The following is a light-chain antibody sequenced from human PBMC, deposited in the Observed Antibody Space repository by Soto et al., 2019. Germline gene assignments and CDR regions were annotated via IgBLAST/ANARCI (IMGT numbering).Light chain of an antibody. Sequence: QHVLTQSPSASASLGASVKLTCTLSSGHSSYAIAWHQQQPEKGPRYLMKLNSDGSHSKGDGIPDRFSGSSSGAERYLTISSRQSEDEADYYCQTWGTGPVVFGGGTKLTVL. CDR3: QTWGTGPVV. V-gene: IGLV4-69*01. J-gene: IGLJ2*01. CDR2: LNSDGSH. CDR1: SGHSSYA.